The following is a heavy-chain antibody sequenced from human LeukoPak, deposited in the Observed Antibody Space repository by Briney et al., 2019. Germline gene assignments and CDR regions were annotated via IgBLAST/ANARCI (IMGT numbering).Heavy chain of an antibody. CDR1: GFTFSSYA. D-gene: IGHD3-10*01. Sequence: GGSLRLPCAASGFTFSSYAMHWVRQAPGKGLEWVAVISYDGSNKYYADSVKGRFTISRDNSKNTLYLQMNSLRAEDTAVYYCARDSDEGFDYWGQGTLVTVSS. J-gene: IGHJ4*02. CDR3: ARDSDEGFDY. V-gene: IGHV3-30-3*01. CDR2: ISYDGSNK.